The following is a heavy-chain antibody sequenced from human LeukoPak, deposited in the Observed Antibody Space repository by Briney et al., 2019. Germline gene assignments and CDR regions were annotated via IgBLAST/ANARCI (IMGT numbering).Heavy chain of an antibody. CDR1: GYTFTSYA. D-gene: IGHD3-10*01. CDR2: INAGNGNT. V-gene: IGHV1-3*01. CDR3: ARGVATMVRGVIINPFDY. J-gene: IGHJ4*02. Sequence: ASVKVSCKASGYTFTSYAMHWVRQAPGQRLEWMGWINAGNGNTKYSQKFQGRVTITRDTSASTAYMELSSLRSKDTAVYYCARGVATMVRGVIINPFDYWGQGTLVTVSS.